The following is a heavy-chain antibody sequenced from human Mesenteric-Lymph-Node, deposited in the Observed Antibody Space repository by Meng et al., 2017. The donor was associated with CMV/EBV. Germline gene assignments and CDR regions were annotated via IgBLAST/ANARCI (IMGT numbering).Heavy chain of an antibody. J-gene: IGHJ5*02. CDR3: ARGGGLRFFDSPNNWFDP. V-gene: IGHV1-8*01. CDR2: MNPKNGNI. CDR1: FTSYD. D-gene: IGHD3-9*01. Sequence: FTSYDINWVRRAAGQEPEWMGWMNPKNGNIGYAPKFQGRLTMTSDASIRTAYMELSSLRSEDTAVYYCARGGGLRFFDSPNNWFDPWGQGTLVTVSS.